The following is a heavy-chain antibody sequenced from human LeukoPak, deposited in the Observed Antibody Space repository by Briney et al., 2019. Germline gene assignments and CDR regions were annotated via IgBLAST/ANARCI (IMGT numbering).Heavy chain of an antibody. CDR2: IKQDGSEK. J-gene: IGHJ4*02. Sequence: PGGSLRLSCAASGFAFSSYWMSWVRQAPGKGLEWVANIKQDGSEKYYVDSVKGRFTISRDNAKNSLYLQMNSLRAEDTAVYYCARVKGTGTNDYWGQGTLVTVSS. CDR3: ARVKGTGTNDY. D-gene: IGHD1/OR15-1a*01. CDR1: GFAFSSYW. V-gene: IGHV3-7*01.